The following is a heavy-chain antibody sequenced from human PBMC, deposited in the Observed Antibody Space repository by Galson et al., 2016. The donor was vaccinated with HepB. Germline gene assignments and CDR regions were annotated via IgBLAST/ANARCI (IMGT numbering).Heavy chain of an antibody. CDR3: ARYSDYRGEYYFFGMDV. CDR2: IWYDGSNK. CDR1: GFSITNHG. J-gene: IGHJ6*02. Sequence: SLRLSCAASGFSITNHGLHWVRQAPGKGLEWVAIIWYDGSNKYYADSVRGRVTISRDNSKNTLYLQMNSLRAEETAVYYCARYSDYRGEYYFFGMDVWGQGTTVTVSS. V-gene: IGHV3-33*01. D-gene: IGHD4-23*01.